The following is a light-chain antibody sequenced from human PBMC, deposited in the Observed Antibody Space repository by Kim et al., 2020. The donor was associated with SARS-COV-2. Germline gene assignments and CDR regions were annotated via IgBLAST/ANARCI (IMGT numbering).Light chain of an antibody. CDR2: GAS. Sequence: SASVGDRITMTCRASQGINNYLARFQQRPGRAPRSLIYGASNLQSGVPSKFSGSGFGTDFTLTITNLQPEDFATYYCQQYNGYPYTFGQGTKLEI. J-gene: IGKJ2*01. V-gene: IGKV1-16*02. CDR1: QGINNY. CDR3: QQYNGYPYT.